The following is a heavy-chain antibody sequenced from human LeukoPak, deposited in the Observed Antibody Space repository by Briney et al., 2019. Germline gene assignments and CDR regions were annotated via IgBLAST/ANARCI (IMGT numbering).Heavy chain of an antibody. CDR2: IYYSGRT. D-gene: IGHD1-26*01. Sequence: SETLSLTCTVSGGSISGYHWSWIRQPPGKGLEWIGYIYYSGRTNYNPSLKSRVTISVDRSKNQFSLKLSSVTAADTAVYYCARGSGIVGATSGWFDPWGQGTLVTVSS. J-gene: IGHJ5*02. CDR3: ARGSGIVGATSGWFDP. CDR1: GGSISGYH. V-gene: IGHV4-59*12.